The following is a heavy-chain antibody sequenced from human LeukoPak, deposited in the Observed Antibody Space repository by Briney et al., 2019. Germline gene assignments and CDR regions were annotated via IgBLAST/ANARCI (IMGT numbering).Heavy chain of an antibody. V-gene: IGHV1-2*02. J-gene: IGHJ4*02. CDR2: INPNSGGT. Sequence: ASVKVSCKASGYTFTGYYIHWVRQAPGQGLEWMGWINPNSGGTNYAQKFQGRVTMTRDTSISTAYMKLSRLRSDDTAVYYCANSPLYYDFWSGYYPFDYWGQGTLVTVSS. CDR3: ANSPLYYDFWSGYYPFDY. CDR1: GYTFTGYY. D-gene: IGHD3-3*01.